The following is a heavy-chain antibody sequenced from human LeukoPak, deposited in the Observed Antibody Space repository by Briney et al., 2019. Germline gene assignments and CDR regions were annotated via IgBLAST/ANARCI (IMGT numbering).Heavy chain of an antibody. CDR3: ARSSMIVVVIGSPLEYFQH. CDR1: GGSISSSSYY. V-gene: IGHV4-39*01. D-gene: IGHD3-22*01. CDR2: IYYSGST. Sequence: SETLSLTCTVSGGSISSSSYYWGWIRQPPGKGLDWIGSIYYSGSTYYNPSLKSRVTISVDTSKNQFSLKLSSVTAADTAVYYCARSSMIVVVIGSPLEYFQHWGQGTLVTVSS. J-gene: IGHJ1*01.